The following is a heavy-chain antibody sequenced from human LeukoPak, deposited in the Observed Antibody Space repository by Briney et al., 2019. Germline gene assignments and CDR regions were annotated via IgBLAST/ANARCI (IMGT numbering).Heavy chain of an antibody. V-gene: IGHV1-2*06. CDR2: INPRSGGT. CDR1: GYTFIDYH. J-gene: IGHJ4*02. Sequence: GASVKVSRKTSGYTFIDYHIHWVRQAPGQGLEWMGRINPRSGGTNYAQNFQGRVTMTRDTSISTVYMELSRLTSDDTAVYYCARGGSGWYQFDYWGQGTLVAVSS. D-gene: IGHD6-19*01. CDR3: ARGGSGWYQFDY.